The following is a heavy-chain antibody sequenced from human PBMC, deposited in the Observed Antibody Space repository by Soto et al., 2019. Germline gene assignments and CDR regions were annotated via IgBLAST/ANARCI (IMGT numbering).Heavy chain of an antibody. CDR2: ISGSGGST. J-gene: IGHJ4*02. CDR1: GFTFSSSA. CDR3: AKSSSSWYGSGIDY. Sequence: EVQLLESGGGLVQPGGSLRLSCAASGFTFSSSAMSWVRQAPGKGLEWVSAISGSGGSTYYADSVKGRFTISRDNSKNTLLLQMNSLRAEDTAVYSCAKSSSSWYGSGIDYWGQGTLVTVSS. D-gene: IGHD6-13*01. V-gene: IGHV3-23*01.